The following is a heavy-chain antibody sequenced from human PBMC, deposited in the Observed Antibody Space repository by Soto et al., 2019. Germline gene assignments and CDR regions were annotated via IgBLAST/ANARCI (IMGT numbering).Heavy chain of an antibody. CDR3: TRGPRPSSAGTRAY. CDR1: GFAFDAYW. V-gene: IGHV3-74*01. D-gene: IGHD6-13*01. Sequence: EVHLVESGGGLVQPGGSLRLSCVASGFAFDAYWMHWVRQVPGEGPVWVSRIDYDGTTTTYADSVKGRFTISRDNAKNTLYLQMNSLRAEDTGVYYCTRGPRPSSAGTRAYWGQGTLVTVSS. J-gene: IGHJ4*02. CDR2: IDYDGTTT.